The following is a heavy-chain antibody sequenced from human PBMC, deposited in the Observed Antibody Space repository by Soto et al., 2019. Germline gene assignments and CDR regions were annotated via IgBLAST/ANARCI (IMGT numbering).Heavy chain of an antibody. D-gene: IGHD6-19*01. CDR2: IIPIFGTA. V-gene: IGHV1-69*06. J-gene: IGHJ4*02. CDR1: GGTFSSYA. CDR3: AREPAYSSGWSVFDY. Sequence: QVQLVQSGAGVKKPGSSVKVSCKASGGTFSSYAISWVRQAPGQGLEWMGGIIPIFGTANYAQKFQGRVTITADKSTSTAYMELSSLRSEDTAVYYCAREPAYSSGWSVFDYWGQGTLVTVSS.